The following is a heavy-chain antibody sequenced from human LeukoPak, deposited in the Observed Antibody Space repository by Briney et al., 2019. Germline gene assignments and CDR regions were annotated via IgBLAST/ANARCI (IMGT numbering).Heavy chain of an antibody. D-gene: IGHD3-10*01. CDR3: AKGSSYGSGPEALFDY. CDR2: ISYDGSNK. Sequence: GGSLRLSCAASGFSISTYCMHWGRQAPGGGLVGGAVISYDGSNKYYADSVKGRFTISRDYSKNTLYLQMNSLRAEDTAVYYCAKGSSYGSGPEALFDYWGQGTLVTVSS. CDR1: GFSISTYC. J-gene: IGHJ4*02. V-gene: IGHV3-30*18.